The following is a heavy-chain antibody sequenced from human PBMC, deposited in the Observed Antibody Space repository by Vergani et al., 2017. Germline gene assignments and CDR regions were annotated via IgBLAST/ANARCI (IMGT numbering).Heavy chain of an antibody. Sequence: EVQLLESGGGLVQPGGSLRLTCAASEFTFSNYAMNWVRQAPGKGLEWVSGISGSGVSAYYTDSVKGRFTISRDNSKNMLFLQMNNLRNEDTAIYYCAKQYFVSGNYLFDYWGQGTLVTVSS. CDR3: AKQYFVSGNYLFDY. D-gene: IGHD3-10*01. V-gene: IGHV3-23*01. J-gene: IGHJ4*02. CDR2: ISGSGVSA. CDR1: EFTFSNYA.